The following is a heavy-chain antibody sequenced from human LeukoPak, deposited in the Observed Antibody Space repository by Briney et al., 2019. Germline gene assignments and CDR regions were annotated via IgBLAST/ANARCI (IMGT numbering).Heavy chain of an antibody. CDR2: INPNSGGT. J-gene: IGHJ5*02. D-gene: IGHD6-13*01. CDR3: ARDKEYSSSWYVWFDP. V-gene: IGHV1-2*02. Sequence: ASVKVSCKASGYTFTGYYMHWVRQAPGQGLEWMRWINPNSGGTNYAQKFQGRVTMTRDTSISTAYMELSRLRSDDTGVYYCARDKEYSSSWYVWFDPWGQGTLVTVSS. CDR1: GYTFTGYY.